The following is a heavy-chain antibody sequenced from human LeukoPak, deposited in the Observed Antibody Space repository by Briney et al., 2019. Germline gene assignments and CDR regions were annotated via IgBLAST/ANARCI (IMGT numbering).Heavy chain of an antibody. CDR1: GGSISNDY. CDR3: ARVTEWNDFDY. V-gene: IGHV4-59*01. D-gene: IGHD1-1*01. J-gene: IGHJ4*02. Sequence: SETLSLTCTVSGGSISNDYWSWIRQPPGKTLEWIGYISYTGSTNYHPSLKSRVTMSVDTSKNQFSLKLTSVTAEDSAVYYCARVTEWNDFDYWGQGTLVNVS. CDR2: ISYTGST.